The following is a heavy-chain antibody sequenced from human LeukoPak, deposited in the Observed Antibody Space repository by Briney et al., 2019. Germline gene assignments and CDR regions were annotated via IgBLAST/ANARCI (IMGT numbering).Heavy chain of an antibody. CDR1: GFTFSDYY. D-gene: IGHD2-15*01. J-gene: IGHJ4*02. V-gene: IGHV3-11*01. CDR2: ISSTDSTI. CDR3: AKVGWPHSGPTYYFDY. Sequence: PGGSLRLSCAASGFTFSDYYMNWIRQAPGKGLEWISYISSTDSTIKYADSLKGRFTVSRDNAKSSLYLQMNRLRAGDTAVYYCAKVGWPHSGPTYYFDYWGQGTLVTVSS.